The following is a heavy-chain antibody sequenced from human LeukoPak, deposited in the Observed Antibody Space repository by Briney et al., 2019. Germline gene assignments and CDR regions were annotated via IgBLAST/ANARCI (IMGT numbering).Heavy chain of an antibody. CDR2: IYSGGST. J-gene: IGHJ4*02. Sequence: GGSLRLSCAASGFTVSSNYMNWVRQAPGKGLEWVSVIYSGGSTYYADSVKGRFTISRDNSKNTLYLQMNSLRAEDTAVYYCARARPRGKYSSGWYATDWGQGTLVTVSS. D-gene: IGHD6-19*01. CDR1: GFTVSSNY. V-gene: IGHV3-66*01. CDR3: ARARPRGKYSSGWYATD.